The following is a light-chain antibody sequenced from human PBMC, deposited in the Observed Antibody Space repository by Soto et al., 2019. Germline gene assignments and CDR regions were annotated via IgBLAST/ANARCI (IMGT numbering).Light chain of an antibody. Sequence: EIVLTQSPATLSLSPGERATLSCRASRSVSSYLAWYQQKPGQAPRLLIYDASNRATGIPARFSGSGSGTDFTLTISSLEPEDFAVYYCQQRSNGPPPYTFGPGTKLEIK. CDR2: DAS. J-gene: IGKJ2*01. CDR3: QQRSNGPPPYT. V-gene: IGKV3-11*01. CDR1: RSVSSY.